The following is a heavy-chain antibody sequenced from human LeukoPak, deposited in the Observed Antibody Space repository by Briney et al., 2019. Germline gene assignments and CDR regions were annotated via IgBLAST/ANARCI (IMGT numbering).Heavy chain of an antibody. J-gene: IGHJ5*02. CDR3: AKIPVPAAISGVLGP. D-gene: IGHD2-2*01. CDR1: GFTFSSYA. V-gene: IGHV3-23*01. Sequence: GGSLRLPCAASGFTFSSYAMSWVRQAPGKGLEWVSAISGSGGSTYYADSVKGRFTISRDNSKNTLYLQMNSLRAEDTAVYYCAKIPVPAAISGVLGPWGQGTLVTVSS. CDR2: ISGSGGST.